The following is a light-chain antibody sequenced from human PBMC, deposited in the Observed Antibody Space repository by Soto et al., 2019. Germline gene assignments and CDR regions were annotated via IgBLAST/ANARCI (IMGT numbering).Light chain of an antibody. Sequence: EIVLTQSPAALSVSPGERATLSCRASQSVSTNLAWYQQKPGQPPRLLIYQASTRATGIPARFSGSGSGTEFTLTISSLQSEDFAVYYCQHYNDWPQTFGQGTKVDIK. V-gene: IGKV3-15*01. CDR3: QHYNDWPQT. CDR1: QSVSTN. CDR2: QAS. J-gene: IGKJ1*01.